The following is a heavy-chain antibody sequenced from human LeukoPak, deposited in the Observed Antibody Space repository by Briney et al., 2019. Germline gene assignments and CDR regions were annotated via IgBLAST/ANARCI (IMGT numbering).Heavy chain of an antibody. CDR3: ARDRRHGVYDEY. J-gene: IGHJ4*02. D-gene: IGHD5/OR15-5a*01. Sequence: ASVKVSCKASGGTFSSYAISWVRQAPGQGLEWMGGIIPIFGTANYAQKFQGRVTITADESTSTAYMELSSLRSEDTAVYYCARDRRHGVYDEYWGQGTLVTVSS. CDR2: IIPIFGTA. V-gene: IGHV1-69*13. CDR1: GGTFSSYA.